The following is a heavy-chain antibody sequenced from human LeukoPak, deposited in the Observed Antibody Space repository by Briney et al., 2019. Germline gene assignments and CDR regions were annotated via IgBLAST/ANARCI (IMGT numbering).Heavy chain of an antibody. CDR2: ISSSSSYI. Sequence: GGSLRLSCAASGFTFSSYSMNWVRQAPGKGLEWVSSISSSSSYIYYADSVKGRFTISRDNAKNSLYLQMNSLRAEDTAVYYCARDSKLLRFLEWLPYYMDVWGKGTTVTVSS. J-gene: IGHJ6*03. CDR1: GFTFSSYS. D-gene: IGHD3-3*01. CDR3: ARDSKLLRFLEWLPYYMDV. V-gene: IGHV3-21*01.